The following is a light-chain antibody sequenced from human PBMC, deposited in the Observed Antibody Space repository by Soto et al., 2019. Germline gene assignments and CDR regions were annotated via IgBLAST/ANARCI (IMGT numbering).Light chain of an antibody. CDR1: QSVTNSY. V-gene: IGKV3-20*01. CDR3: QHYGASPGV. J-gene: IGKJ3*01. Sequence: EIVLTQSPGTLSLSPGERATLSCRASQSVTNSYLAWYQQKPGQAPRLLIFGASSRATDIPDRFSGSGSGTDFTLSISRLESEDFAVYYCQHYGASPGVFGPGTKVDI. CDR2: GAS.